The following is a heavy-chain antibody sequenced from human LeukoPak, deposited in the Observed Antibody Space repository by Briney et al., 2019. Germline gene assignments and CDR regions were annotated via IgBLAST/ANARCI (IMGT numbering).Heavy chain of an antibody. CDR3: AREGSGGGAWPFEGAFLLLLHEV. Sequence: GSSVKVSCKASGGTFSSYAISWVRQAPGQGLEWMGGIIPIFGTANYAQKFQGRVTITTDESTSTAYMELSSLRSEDTAVYYCAREGSGGGAWPFEGAFLLLLHEVWGQRATVTVSS. J-gene: IGHJ6*02. D-gene: IGHD3-16*01. CDR2: IIPIFGTA. CDR1: GGTFSSYA. V-gene: IGHV1-69*05.